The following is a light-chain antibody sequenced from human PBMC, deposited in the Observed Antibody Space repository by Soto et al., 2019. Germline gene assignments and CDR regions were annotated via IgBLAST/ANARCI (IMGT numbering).Light chain of an antibody. CDR3: QQSYTTPWT. CDR2: AAS. V-gene: IGKV1-39*01. J-gene: IGKJ1*01. CDR1: QSISSY. Sequence: DIQMTQSPSSLSASVGVRVTITCRASQSISSYLNWYQQKPGKAPNLLIYAASSLQSGVPSRFSGSGSGTDFTLTISSLQPEDFATYYCQQSYTTPWTFGQGTKVEIK.